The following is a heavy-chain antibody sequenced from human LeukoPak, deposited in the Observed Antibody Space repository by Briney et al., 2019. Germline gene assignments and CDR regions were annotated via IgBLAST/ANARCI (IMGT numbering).Heavy chain of an antibody. V-gene: IGHV3-74*01. Sequence: GGSLRLSCAASGFTVSSNYMSWVRQAPGKGLVWVSRINSVGSSTNYADSVKGRFTISRDNTKNTLYLQMNSLRAEDTAVYYCARPMTTVYHYYYYMDVWGKGTTVTVSS. CDR3: ARPMTTVYHYYYYMDV. CDR2: INSVGSST. CDR1: GFTVSSNY. J-gene: IGHJ6*03. D-gene: IGHD4-11*01.